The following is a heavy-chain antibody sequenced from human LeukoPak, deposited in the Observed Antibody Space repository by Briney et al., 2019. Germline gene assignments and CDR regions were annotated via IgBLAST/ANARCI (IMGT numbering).Heavy chain of an antibody. J-gene: IGHJ6*02. CDR2: ISGSGGST. Sequence: GGSLRLSCAASGFTFSSYGMSWVRQAPGKGLEWVSAISGSGGSTYYADSVKGRFTISRDNSKNTLYLQMNSLRAEDTAVYYCAKAQVYSNYLYYYGMDVWGQGTTVTVSS. CDR1: GFTFSSYG. V-gene: IGHV3-23*01. CDR3: AKAQVYSNYLYYYGMDV. D-gene: IGHD4-11*01.